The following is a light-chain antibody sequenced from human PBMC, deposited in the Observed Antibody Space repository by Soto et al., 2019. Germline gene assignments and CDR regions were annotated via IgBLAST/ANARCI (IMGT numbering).Light chain of an antibody. V-gene: IGKV3-15*01. J-gene: IGKJ1*01. CDR1: QSVSSN. Sequence: EIVMTQSPATLSVSPGERATLSCRASQSVSSNLAWYQQKPGQAPRLLSYGASTRATGIPARFSGSGSGTEFTLTISSLQSEECAVYYCQQYNNWGTFGQGTKVEIK. CDR3: QQYNNWGT. CDR2: GAS.